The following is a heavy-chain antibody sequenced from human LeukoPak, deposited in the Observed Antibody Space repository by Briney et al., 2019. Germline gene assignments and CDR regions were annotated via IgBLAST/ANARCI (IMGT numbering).Heavy chain of an antibody. Sequence: SETLSLTCTVSGGSISSGSYYWSWIRQPAGKGLEWIGRIYTSGSTNYNPSLKSRVTISVDTSKNQFSLKLSSVTAADTAVYYCARSHAEGSSSWYGYYYYMDVWGKGTTVTVSS. V-gene: IGHV4-61*02. CDR3: ARSHAEGSSSWYGYYYYMDV. CDR1: GGSISSGSYY. J-gene: IGHJ6*03. CDR2: IYTSGST. D-gene: IGHD6-13*01.